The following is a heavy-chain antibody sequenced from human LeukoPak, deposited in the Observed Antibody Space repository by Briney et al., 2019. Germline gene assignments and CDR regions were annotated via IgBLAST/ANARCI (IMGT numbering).Heavy chain of an antibody. Sequence: PGRSLRLSCAASGFTFSSYGMHWVRQAPGKGLEWVAVISYDGSNKYYADSVKGRFTISRDNSKNTLYLQMNSLRAEDTAVYSCARASYYDSAGGHFDCWGQGTLVTVSS. D-gene: IGHD3-22*01. CDR3: ARASYYDSAGGHFDC. V-gene: IGHV3-30*03. CDR1: GFTFSSYG. J-gene: IGHJ4*02. CDR2: ISYDGSNK.